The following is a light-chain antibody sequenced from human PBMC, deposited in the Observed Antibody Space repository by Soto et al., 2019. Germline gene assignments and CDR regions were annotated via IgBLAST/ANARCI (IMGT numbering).Light chain of an antibody. CDR1: QGIRND. J-gene: IGKJ1*01. CDR3: IQDYNYPRT. Sequence: AIQMTQSPSSLSASVGDRVTITCRASQGIRNDLGWYQQKPGKAHKLLIYAASSLQSGVQSRFSGSGSGTDFTLTIRSLQPEDFATYYCIQDYNYPRTFGQGTKVDNK. V-gene: IGKV1-6*01. CDR2: AAS.